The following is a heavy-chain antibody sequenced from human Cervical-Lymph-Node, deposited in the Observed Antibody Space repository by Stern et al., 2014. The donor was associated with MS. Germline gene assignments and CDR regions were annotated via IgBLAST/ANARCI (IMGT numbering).Heavy chain of an antibody. CDR1: GYKFSIYW. D-gene: IGHD1-14*01. CDR2: IYPGDSET. V-gene: IGHV5-51*01. Sequence: EDQLVESGAELIRPGESLKISCKGAGYKFSIYWIAWVRQMPGKGLEGMGIIYPGDSETRYSPSFQGQVTMSADKSTSTAYLQWSSLNASDTAMYFCARQTTAWASDVWGQGTLVTVSS. CDR3: ARQTTAWASDV. J-gene: IGHJ4*02.